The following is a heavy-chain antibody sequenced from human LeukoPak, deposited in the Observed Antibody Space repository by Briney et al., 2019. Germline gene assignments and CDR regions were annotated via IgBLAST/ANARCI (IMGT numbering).Heavy chain of an antibody. J-gene: IGHJ4*02. V-gene: IGHV4-59*11. CDR3: ARGVYIAAAQYGY. D-gene: IGHD6-13*01. CDR2: IYYSGTT. Sequence: SETLSLTCTVSGGSISGHYWSWIRQPPGKGLEWIGYIYYSGTTNYNPSLKSRVTISVDTSKNQFSLKLSSVTAADTAVYYCARGVYIAAAQYGYWGQGTLVSVSS. CDR1: GGSISGHY.